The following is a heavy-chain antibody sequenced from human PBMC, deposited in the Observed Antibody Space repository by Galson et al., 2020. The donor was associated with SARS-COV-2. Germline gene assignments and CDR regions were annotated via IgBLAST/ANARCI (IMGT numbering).Heavy chain of an antibody. CDR2: INSSATYI. V-gene: IGHV3-21*01. CDR3: ARDASWAMFAMDV. D-gene: IGHD3-10*02. CDR1: GFTFSAYT. J-gene: IGHJ6*02. Sequence: GGSLRLSCAAPGFTFSAYTINWVRQAPGKGLQWVSSINSSATYIYYANSLKGRFTISRDNTKNSVYLQMTSLRAEDTAVYYCARDASWAMFAMDVWGQGTTVSVFS.